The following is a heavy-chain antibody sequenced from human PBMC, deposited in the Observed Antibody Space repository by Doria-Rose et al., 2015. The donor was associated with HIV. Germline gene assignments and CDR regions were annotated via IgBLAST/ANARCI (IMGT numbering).Heavy chain of an antibody. CDR1: GVSLSSPGMG. V-gene: IGHV2-26*01. Sequence: QITLKESGPVLVKPTETLTLTCTVSGVSLSSPGMGVSWIRQPPGKALEWLANIISDDERSYKPSLNSRLTISRDTSKSQVVLTMTDMDPVDTATYYCARIKSSRWYHKYYFDFWGQGTLVIVSA. CDR3: ARIKSSRWYHKYYFDF. D-gene: IGHD6-13*01. CDR2: IISDDER. J-gene: IGHJ4*02.